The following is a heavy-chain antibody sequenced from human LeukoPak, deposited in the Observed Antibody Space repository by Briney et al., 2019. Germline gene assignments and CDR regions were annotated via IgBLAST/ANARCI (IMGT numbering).Heavy chain of an antibody. V-gene: IGHV4-30-2*01. CDR3: ARAPRGDSSSWYEGFDY. CDR1: GGSISSGGYS. CDR2: IYHSGST. D-gene: IGHD6-13*01. J-gene: IGHJ4*02. Sequence: SETLSLTCAVSGGSISSGGYSWSWIRQPPGKGLEWIGYIYHSGSTYYNPSLKSRVAISVDRSKNQFSLKLSSVTAADTAVYYCARAPRGDSSSWYEGFDYWGQGTLVTVSS.